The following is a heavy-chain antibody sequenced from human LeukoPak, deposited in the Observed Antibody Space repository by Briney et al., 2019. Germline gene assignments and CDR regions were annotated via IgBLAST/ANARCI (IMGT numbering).Heavy chain of an antibody. CDR2: INPSGGST. CDR1: GYTFTSYY. D-gene: IGHD2-15*01. J-gene: IGHJ3*02. CDR3: ARSYGCSGGSCYSTPEIGSAFDI. V-gene: IGHV1-46*01. Sequence: ASVKVSCKASGYTFTSYYMHWVRQAPGQGLEWMGIINPSGGSTSYAQKFQGRVTMTRDTSTSTVYMELSSLRSGDTAVYYCARSYGCSGGSCYSTPEIGSAFDIWGQGTMVTVSS.